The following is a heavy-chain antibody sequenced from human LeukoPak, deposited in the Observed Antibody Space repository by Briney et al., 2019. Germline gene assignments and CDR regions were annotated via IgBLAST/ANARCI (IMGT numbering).Heavy chain of an antibody. CDR2: INPNSGGT. D-gene: IGHD2-21*02. J-gene: IGHJ3*02. Sequence: GASVKVSCKASGYTFTGYYMHWVRQAPGQGLEWIGWINPNSGGTNYAQKFQGRVTMTRDTSISTAYMELSRLRSDDTAVYYCARGGDCYSSENDAFDIWGQGTMVTVSS. CDR1: GYTFTGYY. V-gene: IGHV1-2*02. CDR3: ARGGDCYSSENDAFDI.